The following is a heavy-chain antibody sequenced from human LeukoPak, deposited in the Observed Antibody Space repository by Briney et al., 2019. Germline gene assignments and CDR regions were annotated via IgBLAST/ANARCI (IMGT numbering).Heavy chain of an antibody. V-gene: IGHV3-30*18. J-gene: IGHJ4*02. CDR3: AKDLDDYGDYYFDY. D-gene: IGHD4-17*01. CDR1: EFTFSSYG. CDR2: ISYDGSNK. Sequence: PGRSLRLSCAASEFTFSSYGMHWVRQAPGKGLEWVAVISYDGSNKYYADSVKGRFTISRDNSKNTLYLQMNSLRAEDTAVYYCAKDLDDYGDYYFDYWGQGTLVTVSS.